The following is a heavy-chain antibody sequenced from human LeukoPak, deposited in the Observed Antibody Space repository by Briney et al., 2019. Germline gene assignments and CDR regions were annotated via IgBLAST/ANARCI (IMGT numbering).Heavy chain of an antibody. V-gene: IGHV4-4*07. CDR3: AKDRGSSAFSDWYFGV. CDR2: IYTSGTT. D-gene: IGHD3-10*01. J-gene: IGHJ2*01. Sequence: SETLSLTCTVSGGSISSNYWNWIRQPAGKGLEWIGRIYTSGTTNYNPSLKNRVTMSVDASKNQFSLKLSSVTAADTAVYYCAKDRGSSAFSDWYFGVWAVAPWSLSPQ. CDR1: GGSISSNY.